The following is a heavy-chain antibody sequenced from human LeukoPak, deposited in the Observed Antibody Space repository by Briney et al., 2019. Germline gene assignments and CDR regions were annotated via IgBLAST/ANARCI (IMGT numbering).Heavy chain of an antibody. CDR1: GGSINSYY. D-gene: IGHD2-15*01. J-gene: IGHJ4*02. CDR2: IYDSGST. CDR3: ARRPLGYCSGGSCYSKYGPPYYFDY. Sequence: TSETLSLTCTVSGGSINSYYWSWIRQPPGKGLEWIGYIYDSGSTNYNPSLKSRVTISVDTSKNQFSLKLSSVTAADTAVYYCARRPLGYCSGGSCYSKYGPPYYFDYWGQGTLVTVSS. V-gene: IGHV4-59*08.